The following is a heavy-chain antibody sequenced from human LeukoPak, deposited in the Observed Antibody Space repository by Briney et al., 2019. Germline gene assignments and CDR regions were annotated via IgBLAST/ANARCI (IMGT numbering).Heavy chain of an antibody. Sequence: GASVKVSCKASGGTFSSYAISWVRQAPGQGLEWMGGIIPIFGTANYAQKFQGRVTITADKSTSTAYMELSSLRSEDMAVYYCARDADYYGSGTYGFDPWGQGTLVTVSS. V-gene: IGHV1-69*06. J-gene: IGHJ5*02. CDR3: ARDADYYGSGTYGFDP. CDR1: GGTFSSYA. CDR2: IIPIFGTA. D-gene: IGHD3-10*01.